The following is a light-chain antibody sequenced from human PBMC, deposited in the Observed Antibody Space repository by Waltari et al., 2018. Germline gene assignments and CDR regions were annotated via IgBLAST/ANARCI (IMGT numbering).Light chain of an antibody. CDR1: SSHIGAGYD. J-gene: IGLJ1*01. CDR2: TNS. V-gene: IGLV1-40*01. Sequence: QSVLTQPPSASGAPVRGVRIPCTGISSHIGAGYDVHLYQQLHGTAPKLLIYTNSHRPSGVPDRFPGSKSGTAAALAMSGLQAEDEAHYYCQSYDSSLSGYVFGTGTKVTVL. CDR3: QSYDSSLSGYV.